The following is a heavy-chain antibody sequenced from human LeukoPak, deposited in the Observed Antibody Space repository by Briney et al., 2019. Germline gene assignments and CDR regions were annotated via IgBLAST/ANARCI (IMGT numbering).Heavy chain of an antibody. V-gene: IGHV5-51*01. CDR3: ARHEGVVPAAPGWFDP. CDR1: GYSFTTYW. Sequence: PGESLKISCKVSGYSFTTYWIGWVRQMPGKGLEWMGIIYPGDSDTKYSPSFQGQVTISADKPISTAYLQWSSLKASDTAMYYCARHEGVVPAAPGWFDPWGQGTLVTVSS. D-gene: IGHD2-2*01. J-gene: IGHJ5*02. CDR2: IYPGDSDT.